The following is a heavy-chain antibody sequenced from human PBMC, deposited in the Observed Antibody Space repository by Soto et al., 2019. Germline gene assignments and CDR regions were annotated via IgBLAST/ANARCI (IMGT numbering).Heavy chain of an antibody. CDR2: IYYSGST. D-gene: IGHD4-17*01. CDR3: ARDSHYGDNGNY. Sequence: SETLSLSCTVSGGSISSGGYYWSWIRQHPGKGLEWIGYIYYSGSTYYNPSLKSRVTISVDTSKNQFSLKLSSVTAADTAVYYCARDSHYGDNGNYWGQGTLVTVSS. J-gene: IGHJ4*02. V-gene: IGHV4-31*03. CDR1: GGSISSGGYY.